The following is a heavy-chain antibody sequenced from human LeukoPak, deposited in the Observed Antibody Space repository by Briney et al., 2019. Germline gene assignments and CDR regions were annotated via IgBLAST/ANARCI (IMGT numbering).Heavy chain of an antibody. Sequence: SVKVSCKASGGTFSSYAISWVRQAPGQGLEWMGGIIPIFGTANYAQKFQGRVTITTDESTSTAYMELSSLRSEDTAVYYCARVLIAAAANTGKWFDPWGQGTLVTVSS. CDR2: IIPIFGTA. J-gene: IGHJ5*02. V-gene: IGHV1-69*05. D-gene: IGHD6-13*01. CDR1: GGTFSSYA. CDR3: ARVLIAAAANTGKWFDP.